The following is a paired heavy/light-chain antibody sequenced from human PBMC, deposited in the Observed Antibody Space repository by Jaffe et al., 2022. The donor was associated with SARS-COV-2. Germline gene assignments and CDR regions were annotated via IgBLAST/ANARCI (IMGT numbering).Light chain of an antibody. J-gene: IGLJ3*02. Sequence: QSVLTQPPSVSAAPGQKVTISCSGSSSNIGNNYVSWYQQLPGTAPKLLIYDNNKRPSGIADRFSGSKSGTSATLGITGLQTGDEADYYCGTWDSSLSAGVFGGGTKLTVL. CDR3: GTWDSSLSAGV. V-gene: IGLV1-51*01. CDR2: DNN. CDR1: SSNIGNNY.
Heavy chain of an antibody. J-gene: IGHJ4*02. CDR2: FYYSGST. D-gene: IGHD2-21*02. CDR3: ARRGVVTTSHDY. Sequence: QLQLQESGPGLVKPSETLSLTCTVSGGSISTTSYYWDWIRQPPGKGLEWIGSFYYSGSTYYNPSLKSRVTISVDTSKNQFSLKLSSVTAADTAVYYCARRGVVTTSHDYWGQGILVTVSS. V-gene: IGHV4-39*01. CDR1: GGSISTTSYY.